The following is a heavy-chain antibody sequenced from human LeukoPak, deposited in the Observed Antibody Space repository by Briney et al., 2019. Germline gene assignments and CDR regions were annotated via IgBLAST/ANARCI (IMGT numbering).Heavy chain of an antibody. CDR3: ARSEGWDSSGWSSRAYYYYYMDV. CDR2: IIPIFGTA. J-gene: IGHJ6*03. Sequence: SVKVSCKASGGTFSSYAISWVRQAPGQGLEWMGGIIPIFGTANYAQKFQGRVTITTDESTSTAYMELSSLRPEDTAVYYCARSEGWDSSGWSSRAYYYYYMDVWGKGTTVTVSS. CDR1: GGTFSSYA. V-gene: IGHV1-69*05. D-gene: IGHD6-19*01.